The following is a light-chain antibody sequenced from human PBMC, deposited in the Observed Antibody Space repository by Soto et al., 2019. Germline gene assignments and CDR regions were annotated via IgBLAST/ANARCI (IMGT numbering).Light chain of an antibody. CDR1: SSDVGGYNY. Sequence: QSALTQPPSASGSPGQSVTISCTGTSSDVGGYNYVSWYQQHPGKAPKLMIYEVSKRPSGVPDRFSGSKSGTTASLTVSGLQAGDEAAYYCSSYAGSDNLGVFGTGTKLTVL. CDR2: EVS. J-gene: IGLJ1*01. V-gene: IGLV2-8*01. CDR3: SSYAGSDNLGV.